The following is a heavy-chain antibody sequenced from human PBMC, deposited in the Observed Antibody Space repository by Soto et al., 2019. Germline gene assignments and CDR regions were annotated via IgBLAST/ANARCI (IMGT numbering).Heavy chain of an antibody. Sequence: GGSLRLSCAASGFTFSNYAMSWVRQAPGKGLEWVSSLSGSGGTTYYSDSVKGRFTISRDNFKNTLYLQMNSLRAEDTAVYYCAGARGHIVVATQIDYWGQGTLVTVSS. CDR2: LSGSGGTT. J-gene: IGHJ4*02. D-gene: IGHD2-21*01. CDR3: AGARGHIVVATQIDY. V-gene: IGHV3-23*01. CDR1: GFTFSNYA.